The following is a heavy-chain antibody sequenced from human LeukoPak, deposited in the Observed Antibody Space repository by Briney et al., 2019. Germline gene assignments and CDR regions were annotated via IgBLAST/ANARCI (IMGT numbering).Heavy chain of an antibody. CDR1: GGSISSNSYY. V-gene: IGHV4-39*01. Sequence: SETLSLTCTVSGGSISSNSYYWGWIRQPPGKGLEWIGIIYYSGSTYYNPSLRSRVTISVDTPKSQFSLKLSSVTAADTAVYYCARGVGYCSSTSCSIPRLDPWGQGTLVTVSS. D-gene: IGHD2-2*01. J-gene: IGHJ5*02. CDR3: ARGVGYCSSTSCSIPRLDP. CDR2: IYYSGST.